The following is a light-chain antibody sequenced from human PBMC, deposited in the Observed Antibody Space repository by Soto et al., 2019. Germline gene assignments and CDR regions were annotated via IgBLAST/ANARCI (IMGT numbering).Light chain of an antibody. V-gene: IGLV1-40*01. CDR1: SSNLGAGYD. CDR2: GNR. CDR3: QAYDYSLTASV. Sequence: QPVLTQPPSVSGAPGQRVTISCTGTSSNLGAGYDVHWYQPLPGAAPKLVIFGNRNRPSGVPERFSGSKSGTSASLAITGLQAEDEADYYCQAYDYSLTASVFGGGTKLTVL. J-gene: IGLJ3*02.